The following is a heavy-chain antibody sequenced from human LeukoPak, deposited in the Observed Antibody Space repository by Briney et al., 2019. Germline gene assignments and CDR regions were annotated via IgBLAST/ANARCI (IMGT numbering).Heavy chain of an antibody. V-gene: IGHV1-18*01. Sequence: ASVKVSCKASGYNFFTYGITWVRQAPGQGLEWMGWISAYNGNTNYAQKLQGRVTMTTDTSTSTAYMELRSLRSDDTAVYYCARDGPRSSSSNYYYYYGMDVWGRGTTVTVSS. CDR2: ISAYNGNT. D-gene: IGHD6-6*01. CDR1: GYNFFTYG. J-gene: IGHJ6*02. CDR3: ARDGPRSSSSNYYYYYGMDV.